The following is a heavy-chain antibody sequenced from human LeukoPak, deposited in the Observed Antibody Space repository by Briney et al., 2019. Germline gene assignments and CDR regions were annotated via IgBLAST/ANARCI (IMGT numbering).Heavy chain of an antibody. Sequence: GESLKISCKGSGYSFTIYWIGWVRQMPGKGLEWVGVIYPGDSDIRYSPSFEGQVTISGDKSISTAYLQWSSLKASDTAMYYCARPRSSGWYHTDAFDIWGQGTMVTVSS. V-gene: IGHV5-51*01. CDR3: ARPRSSGWYHTDAFDI. CDR1: GYSFTIYW. CDR2: IYPGDSDI. D-gene: IGHD6-19*01. J-gene: IGHJ3*02.